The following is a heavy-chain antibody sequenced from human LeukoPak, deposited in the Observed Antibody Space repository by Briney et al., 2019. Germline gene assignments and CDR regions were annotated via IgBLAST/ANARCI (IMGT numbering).Heavy chain of an antibody. D-gene: IGHD3-22*01. CDR1: GFTFSSYA. Sequence: GGSLRLSCAASGFTFSSYAMSWVRQAPGKGLEWVSAISGSGGSTYYADSVKGRFTISRDNSKNTLYLQMNSLRAEDTAAYYCAKASPFYYDSSGYYDQFDYWGQGTLVTVSS. CDR2: ISGSGGST. CDR3: AKASPFYYDSSGYYDQFDY. V-gene: IGHV3-23*01. J-gene: IGHJ4*02.